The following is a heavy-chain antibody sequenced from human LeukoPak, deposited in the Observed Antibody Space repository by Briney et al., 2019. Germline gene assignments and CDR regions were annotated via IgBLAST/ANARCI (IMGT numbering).Heavy chain of an antibody. CDR3: AKEGTWGNWYFDL. J-gene: IGHJ2*01. Sequence: PGGSLRLSCAASGFTFRNYGMHWVRQAPGKGLEWVAVISRDGLTKYYADSVKGRFTLHRDNSRNTLYLEMNSLRDEGTAVYYCAKEGTWGNWYFDLWGRGTLVIVTS. CDR2: ISRDGLTK. V-gene: IGHV3-30*18. D-gene: IGHD3-16*01. CDR1: GFTFRNYG.